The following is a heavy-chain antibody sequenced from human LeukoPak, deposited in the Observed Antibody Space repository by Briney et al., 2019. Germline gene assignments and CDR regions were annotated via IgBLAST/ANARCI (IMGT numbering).Heavy chain of an antibody. CDR1: GSTFSSYE. CDR2: ISSSGSTI. Sequence: GGSLRLSCAASGSTFSSYEMNWVRQAPGKGLEWVSYISSSGSTIYYADSVKGRFTISRDNAKNSLYLQMNSLRAEDTAVYYCARDLHVGLGPPSVLLPQSSGRPYYYYGMDVWGQGTTVTVSS. J-gene: IGHJ6*02. D-gene: IGHD3-10*01. CDR3: ARDLHVGLGPPSVLLPQSSGRPYYYYGMDV. V-gene: IGHV3-48*03.